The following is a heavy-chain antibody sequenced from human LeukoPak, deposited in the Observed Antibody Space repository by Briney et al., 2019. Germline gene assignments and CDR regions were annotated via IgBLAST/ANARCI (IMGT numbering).Heavy chain of an antibody. D-gene: IGHD4-23*01. J-gene: IGHJ1*01. CDR3: ANDDSDRWYHPKGPQND. CDR1: GFTFSSYA. V-gene: IGHV3-23*01. CDR2: ISGSGGST. Sequence: QPGGSLRLSCAASGFTFSSYAMSWVRQAPGKGQEWVSAISGSGGSTYYADSVKGRFTISRDNSKNTLYLQMNSLRAEDTAVYYCANDDSDRWYHPKGPQNDWGQGTLVTVSS.